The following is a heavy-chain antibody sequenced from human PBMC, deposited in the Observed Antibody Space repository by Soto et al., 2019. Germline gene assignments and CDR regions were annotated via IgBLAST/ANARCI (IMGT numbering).Heavy chain of an antibody. CDR2: IKSKTDGGTT. CDR3: TTDRVEGWGIWFGELLYYYYGMDV. D-gene: IGHD3-10*01. V-gene: IGHV3-15*07. CDR1: GFTFSNAW. Sequence: PGGSLRLSCAASGFTFSNAWMNWVRQAPGKGLEWVGRIKSKTDGGTTDYAAPVKGRFTISRDDSKNTLYLQMNSLKTEDTAVYYCTTDRVEGWGIWFGELLYYYYGMDVWGQGTTVTVSS. J-gene: IGHJ6*02.